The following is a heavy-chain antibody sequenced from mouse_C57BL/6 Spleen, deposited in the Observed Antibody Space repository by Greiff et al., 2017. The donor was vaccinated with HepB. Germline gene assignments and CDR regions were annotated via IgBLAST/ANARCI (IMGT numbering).Heavy chain of an antibody. J-gene: IGHJ2*01. CDR3: ARGYCGYFDY. Sequence: VQLQQPGAELVKPGASVKLSCKASGYTFTSYWMHWVKQRPGQGLEWIGMIYPNSGSTNYNEKLKSKATLTVDKSSSTAYMQLSSLTSEDSAVSYGARGYCGYFDYWGQGTTLTVSS. D-gene: IGHD1-1*01. CDR2: IYPNSGST. V-gene: IGHV1-64*01. CDR1: GYTFTSYW.